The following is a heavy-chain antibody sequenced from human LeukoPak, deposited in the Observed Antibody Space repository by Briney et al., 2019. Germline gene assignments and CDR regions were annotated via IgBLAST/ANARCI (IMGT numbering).Heavy chain of an antibody. J-gene: IGHJ4*02. CDR1: GYSFTNNW. D-gene: IGHD5-18*01. CDR3: ARRGEAMDPFDY. V-gene: IGHV5-51*01. Sequence: GESLKISCKASGYSFTNNWIGWVRQMPGKGLEWMGIIYPGDSDTRYSPSFQGQVTISADKSINTAYLQWSSLKASDTAIYYCARRGEAMDPFDYWGQGTLVTVSS. CDR2: IYPGDSDT.